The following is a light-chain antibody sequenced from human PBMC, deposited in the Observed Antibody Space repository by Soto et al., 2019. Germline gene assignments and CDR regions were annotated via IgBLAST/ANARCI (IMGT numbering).Light chain of an antibody. V-gene: IGLV2-14*01. CDR1: SSDVGVYDF. Sequence: QSVLTQPASVSGSPGQSITISCTGTSSDVGVYDFVSWHQHHPGQAPKLIIYEVSSRPSGVSNRFSGSKSGNTASLTISGLQAQDEAHYYCSSYASASPLVFGGGTKLTVL. CDR3: SSYASASPLV. J-gene: IGLJ2*01. CDR2: EVS.